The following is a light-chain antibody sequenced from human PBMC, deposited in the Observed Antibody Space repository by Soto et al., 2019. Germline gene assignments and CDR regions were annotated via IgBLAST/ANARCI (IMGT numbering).Light chain of an antibody. CDR2: DVS. CDR1: SSDIGGSNY. CDR3: SSYTSSSTLGV. J-gene: IGLJ1*01. V-gene: IGLV2-14*01. Sequence: QSVLTQPASVSGSPGQSITISCTGTSSDIGGSNYVSWYQQHPGKAPKLMIYDVSNRHSGVSNRFSGSKSGNTASLTISGLQAEAEADYDCSSYTSSSTLGVFGTGTKLTVL.